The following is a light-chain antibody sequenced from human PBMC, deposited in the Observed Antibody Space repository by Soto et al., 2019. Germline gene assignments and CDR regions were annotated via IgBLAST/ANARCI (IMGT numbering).Light chain of an antibody. CDR2: EVS. CDR3: SSYTSSSTLVYV. J-gene: IGLJ1*01. CDR1: SSDVGSYNY. Sequence: QFALTQPASVSGSPGQSITISCTGTSSDVGSYNYVSWYQQHPGKAPKLIIYEVSNRPSGVSNRFSGSKSGNTASLTISGLQAEDEADYYCSSYTSSSTLVYVFGTGTKLTVL. V-gene: IGLV2-14*01.